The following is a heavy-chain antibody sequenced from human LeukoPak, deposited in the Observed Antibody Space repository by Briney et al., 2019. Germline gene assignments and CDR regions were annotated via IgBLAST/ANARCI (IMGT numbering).Heavy chain of an antibody. CDR2: ISYDGSNK. CDR3: VLTVVNAFDI. Sequence: GGSLRLSCAASGFTFGNYALHWVRQAPGKGLEWVAVISYDGSNKYYADSVKGRFTISRDNSENTLYLQTNSLRAEDTAVYYCVLTVVNAFDIWGQGTLVTVSS. D-gene: IGHD2-21*02. J-gene: IGHJ3*02. V-gene: IGHV3-30-3*01. CDR1: GFTFGNYA.